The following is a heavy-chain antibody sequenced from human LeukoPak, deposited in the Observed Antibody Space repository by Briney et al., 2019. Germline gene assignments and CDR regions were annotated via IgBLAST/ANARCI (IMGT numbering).Heavy chain of an antibody. Sequence: ASVKVSCKASGYTFTSYGISWVRQAPGQGLEWMGWISAYNGNTNYAQKLQGRVTMTTDTPTSTAYMELRSLRSDDTAVYYCALQMTTVTMFDYWGQGTLVTVSS. CDR2: ISAYNGNT. D-gene: IGHD4-17*01. CDR1: GYTFTSYG. V-gene: IGHV1-18*01. CDR3: ALQMTTVTMFDY. J-gene: IGHJ4*02.